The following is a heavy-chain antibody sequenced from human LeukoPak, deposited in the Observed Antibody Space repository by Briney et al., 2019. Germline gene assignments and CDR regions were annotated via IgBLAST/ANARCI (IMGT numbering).Heavy chain of an antibody. J-gene: IGHJ4*02. CDR1: GYTFTSYY. CDR3: ARDGTSTGPDNFDY. Sequence: GASVTVSCKASGYTFTSYYMHWVRQAPGQGLEWMGIINPSGGSTNYAQKFQGRVTITADKSTSTAYMELSSLRSEDTAVYYCARDGTSTGPDNFDYWGQGTLVTVSS. CDR2: INPSGGST. V-gene: IGHV1-46*01. D-gene: IGHD1-1*01.